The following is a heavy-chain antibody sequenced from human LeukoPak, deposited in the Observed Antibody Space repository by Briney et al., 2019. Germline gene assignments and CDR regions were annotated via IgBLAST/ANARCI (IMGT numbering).Heavy chain of an antibody. CDR1: RYSISSGYY. Sequence: SETLSLTCAVSRYSISSGYYWGLIRQPPGKGLEWIGSIYHSGSTYYNPSLKSRVTISVDTSKNQFSLKLSSVTAADTAVYYCARQVLLWFGELSSGDADYWGQGTLVTVSS. CDR2: IYHSGST. V-gene: IGHV4-38-2*01. D-gene: IGHD3-10*01. CDR3: ARQVLLWFGELSSGDADY. J-gene: IGHJ4*02.